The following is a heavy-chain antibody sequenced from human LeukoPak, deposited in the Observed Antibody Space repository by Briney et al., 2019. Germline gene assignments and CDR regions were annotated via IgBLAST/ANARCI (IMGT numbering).Heavy chain of an antibody. CDR2: IYSVGST. D-gene: IGHD4-17*01. Sequence: GGSLRLSCAASEFTVSSNYMSWVRQAQGKGLEWVSIIYSVGSTYYADSVKGRFTVSRDNSKNTLFLQMNSLRAEDTAVYYCASGNTVTTLIDYWGQRTLVTVSS. J-gene: IGHJ4*02. CDR3: ASGNTVTTLIDY. CDR1: EFTVSSNY. V-gene: IGHV3-66*01.